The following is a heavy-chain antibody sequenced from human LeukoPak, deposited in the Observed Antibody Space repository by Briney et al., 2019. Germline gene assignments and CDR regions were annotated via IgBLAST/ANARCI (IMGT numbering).Heavy chain of an antibody. V-gene: IGHV4-34*01. Sequence: PSETLSLTCTVSGGSISGYYWSWIRQPPGKGLEWIGEINHSGSTNYNPSLKSRVTISVDTSKNQFSLKLSSVTAADTAVYYCARGRSSSSWQNDYWGQGTLVTVSS. CDR1: GGSISGYY. CDR2: INHSGST. J-gene: IGHJ4*02. CDR3: ARGRSSSSWQNDY. D-gene: IGHD6-13*01.